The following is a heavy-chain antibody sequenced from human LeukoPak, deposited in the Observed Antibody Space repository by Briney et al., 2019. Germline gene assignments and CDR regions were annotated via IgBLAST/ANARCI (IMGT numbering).Heavy chain of an antibody. CDR1: GFTFSSYG. J-gene: IGHJ4*02. CDR2: IRYDGSNK. V-gene: IGHV3-30*02. D-gene: IGHD3-10*01. CDR3: AKDEAFYGSGSYYDY. Sequence: TGGSLRLSCAASGFTFSSYGMHWVRQAPGKGLEWVAFIRYDGSNKYYADSVKGRFTISRDNSKTTLYLQMNSLRAEDTAVYYCAKDEAFYGSGSYYDYWGQGTLVTVSS.